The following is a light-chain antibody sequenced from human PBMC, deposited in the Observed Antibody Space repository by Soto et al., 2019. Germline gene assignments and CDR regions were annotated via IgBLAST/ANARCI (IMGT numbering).Light chain of an antibody. V-gene: IGKV3-11*01. CDR2: DAS. J-gene: IGKJ2*01. Sequence: EVVLTQSPATLSLSPGERATLSCRASQSISTYLAWYQQKPGRSPRLLISDASNRATGIPARFSGSGTGTFFTLTISSLEPEDFVVYYCQQRSNWPPTFGQGTKLEIK. CDR1: QSISTY. CDR3: QQRSNWPPT.